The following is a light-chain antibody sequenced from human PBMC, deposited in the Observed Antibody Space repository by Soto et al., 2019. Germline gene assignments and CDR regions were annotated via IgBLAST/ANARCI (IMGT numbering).Light chain of an antibody. CDR1: QDISNY. J-gene: IGKJ5*01. CDR3: QQSDSLPIT. Sequence: DIQMTQSPSSLSASVGDRVTITCRASQDISNYLNWYQQRPRKAPKLLIYDASNLERGVPSRFSGTRSGTHFTFAITSLQPEDVATYYCQQSDSLPITFGQVTRLEI. V-gene: IGKV1-33*01. CDR2: DAS.